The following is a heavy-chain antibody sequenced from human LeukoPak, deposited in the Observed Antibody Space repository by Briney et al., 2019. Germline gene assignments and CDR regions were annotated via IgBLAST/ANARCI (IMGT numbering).Heavy chain of an antibody. CDR3: ARGNDYGGTRTFDY. Sequence: ASVKVSCKASGYTFTGYYMHWVRQAPGQGLEWMGLINPSGSRTTYAQKFQGRVTMSRDMSTSTAYMELSSLRSEDTAVYYCARGNDYGGTRTFDYWGQGTLVTVSS. D-gene: IGHD4-23*01. V-gene: IGHV1-46*01. CDR1: GYTFTGYY. J-gene: IGHJ4*02. CDR2: INPSGSRT.